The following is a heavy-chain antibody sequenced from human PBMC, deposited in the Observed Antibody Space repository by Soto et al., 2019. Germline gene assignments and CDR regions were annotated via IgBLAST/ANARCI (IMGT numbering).Heavy chain of an antibody. J-gene: IGHJ4*02. Sequence: PSETLSLTFAFYGSSLSVYYWSWIRPPPGKALEWIGEINHSGNTNYNPSLKSRVTISVDTSKNQLFLNLSSVTAADTAMYYCARHHVRGRTIAGAAEFWGQGTLVTVSS. CDR2: INHSGNT. V-gene: IGHV4-34*01. D-gene: IGHD1-26*01. CDR3: ARHHVRGRTIAGAAEF. CDR1: GSSLSVYY.